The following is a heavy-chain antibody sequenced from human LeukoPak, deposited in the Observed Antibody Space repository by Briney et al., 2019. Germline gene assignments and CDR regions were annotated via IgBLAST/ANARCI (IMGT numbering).Heavy chain of an antibody. CDR1: GFTFDDYA. D-gene: IGHD3-22*01. V-gene: IGHV3-9*03. CDR3: AREGSGVFSSGYFEY. CDR2: ISWNSGRI. J-gene: IGHJ4*02. Sequence: GGSLRLSCAASGFTFDDYAMHWVRQAPGKGLEWVSGISWNSGRIGYADSVKGRFTISRDNAKNSLYLQMNSLRAEDMAVYYCAREGSGVFSSGYFEYWGQGTLVTVSS.